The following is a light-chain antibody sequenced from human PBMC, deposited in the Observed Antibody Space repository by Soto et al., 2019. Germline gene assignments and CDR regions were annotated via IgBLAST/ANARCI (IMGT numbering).Light chain of an antibody. CDR3: PLYVSGPPAIT. V-gene: IGKV3-15*01. Sequence: IRMTISLSTVSRAPGARATLSCRDSYSVGSNLAWYQQKPGQPPRLLIYDASSTATGITDRFGGSVSRTEFTITMSCLLRGDFELYYCPLYVSGPPAITTGQGTRLEIK. CDR1: YSVGSN. CDR2: DAS. J-gene: IGKJ5*01.